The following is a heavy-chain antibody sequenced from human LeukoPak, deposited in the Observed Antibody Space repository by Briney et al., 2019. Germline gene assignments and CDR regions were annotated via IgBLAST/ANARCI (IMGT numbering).Heavy chain of an antibody. Sequence: GGSLRLSCAASGFTVSSNYMSWVRQAPGKGLEWVSVIYSGGSTYYADSVKGRFTISRDNSKNTLYLQMNSLRAEDTAVYYCASHRYTMYGSALGMDVWGQGTTVTVSS. V-gene: IGHV3-66*04. CDR2: IYSGGST. J-gene: IGHJ6*02. CDR3: ASHRYTMYGSALGMDV. CDR1: GFTVSSNY. D-gene: IGHD3-10*01.